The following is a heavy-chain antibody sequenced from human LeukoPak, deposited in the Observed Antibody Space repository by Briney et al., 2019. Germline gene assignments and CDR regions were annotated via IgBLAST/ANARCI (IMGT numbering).Heavy chain of an antibody. CDR1: GGSISSYY. J-gene: IGHJ4*02. CDR3: ATADTAMVIDY. Sequence: PSETLSLTCTVSGGSISSYYWSLIRQPPGKGLEWIGYIYYSGSTNYNPSLKSRVTISVDTSKNQFSLKLSSVTAADTAVYYCATADTAMVIDYWGQGTLVTVSS. V-gene: IGHV4-59*08. CDR2: IYYSGST. D-gene: IGHD5-18*01.